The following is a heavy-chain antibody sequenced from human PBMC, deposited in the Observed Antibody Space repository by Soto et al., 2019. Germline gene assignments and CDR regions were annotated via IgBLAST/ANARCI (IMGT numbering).Heavy chain of an antibody. V-gene: IGHV1-18*01. CDR1: GGTFSSYT. D-gene: IGHD3-22*01. Sequence: ASVKVSCKASGGTFSSYTIIWVRQAPGQGLERMGWISAYKGNTNYAQKLQGRVTMTTDTYASKAYMELSSLRYEDTAVYYRKRPVEVVADFYYWAQGTLVTVSS. CDR2: ISAYKGNT. J-gene: IGHJ4*02. CDR3: KRPVEVVADFYY.